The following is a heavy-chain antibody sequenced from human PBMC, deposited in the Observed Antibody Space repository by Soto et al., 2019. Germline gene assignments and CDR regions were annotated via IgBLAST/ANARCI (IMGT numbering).Heavy chain of an antibody. D-gene: IGHD3-9*01. CDR2: ISAYNGNT. CDR1: GYTFTSYG. CDR3: ARDVSYYDTLTGYNPVHAFDI. Sequence: GASVKVSCKASGYTFTSYGINWVRQAPGQGLEWMGWISAYNGNTKYAQRLQGRVTMTTDTSTSTAYMDLRSLRSDDTAVYYCARDVSYYDTLTGYNPVHAFDIWGQGTMVTVSS. J-gene: IGHJ3*02. V-gene: IGHV1-18*01.